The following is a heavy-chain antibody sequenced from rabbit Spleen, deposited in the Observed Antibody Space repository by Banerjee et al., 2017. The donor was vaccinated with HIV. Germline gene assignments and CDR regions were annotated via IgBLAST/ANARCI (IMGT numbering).Heavy chain of an antibody. CDR3: ARDSGTSFSSYGMDL. D-gene: IGHD8-1*01. J-gene: IGHJ6*01. CDR1: GFTLSRYW. CDR2: IDVGGSARP. Sequence: QSLEESGGDLVQPEESLTLTCTASGFTLSRYWMCWVRQAPGKGLEWIACIDVGGSARPYYASWAKGRFTISKPSSTTVTLQMTSLTAADTATYFCARDSGTSFSSYGMDLWGQGTLVTVS. V-gene: IGHV1S40*01.